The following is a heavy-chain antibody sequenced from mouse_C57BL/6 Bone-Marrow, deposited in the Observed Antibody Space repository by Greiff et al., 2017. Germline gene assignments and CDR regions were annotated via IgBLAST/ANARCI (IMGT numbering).Heavy chain of an antibody. D-gene: IGHD3-2*02. J-gene: IGHJ3*01. Sequence: EVKLMESGGGLVKPGGSLKLSCAASGFTFSSYAMSWVRQTPEKRLEWVATISDGGSYTYYPDNVKGRFTISRDNAKNNLYLQMSHLKSEDTAMYYCEGQLRLRVAYWGQGTLVTVSA. V-gene: IGHV5-4*03. CDR3: EGQLRLRVAY. CDR2: ISDGGSYT. CDR1: GFTFSSYA.